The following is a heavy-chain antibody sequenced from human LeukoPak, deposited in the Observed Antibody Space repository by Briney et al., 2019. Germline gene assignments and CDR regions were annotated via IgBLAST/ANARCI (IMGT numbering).Heavy chain of an antibody. CDR1: GFTFSSYS. V-gene: IGHV3-21*01. D-gene: IGHD1-26*01. J-gene: IGHJ4*02. Sequence: PGGSLRLSCAASGFTFSSYSMNWVRQAPGKGLEWVSSISSSSSYIYYADSVKGRFTISRDNAKNSLYLQMNSLRAEDTAVYYCARDPVGATLFILGYYFDYWGQGTLVTVSS. CDR3: ARDPVGATLFILGYYFDY. CDR2: ISSSSSYI.